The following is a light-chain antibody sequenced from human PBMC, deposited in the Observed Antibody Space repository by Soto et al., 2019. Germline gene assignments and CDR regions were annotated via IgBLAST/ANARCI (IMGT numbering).Light chain of an antibody. Sequence: EIVLTQSPATLSLSPGVRATLSCRASQSIGSFLAWYQQKPGQPPRLLIYDASNRATGIPGRFSGSGSGTDFTLTISSLEPEDFAFYYCQQRGNWPPTFGPGTKVNIK. CDR3: QQRGNWPPT. V-gene: IGKV3-11*01. CDR1: QSIGSF. CDR2: DAS. J-gene: IGKJ3*01.